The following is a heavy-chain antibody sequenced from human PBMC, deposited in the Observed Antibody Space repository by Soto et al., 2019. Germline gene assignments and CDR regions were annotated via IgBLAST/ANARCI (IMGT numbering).Heavy chain of an antibody. Sequence: SGPTLVNPPQTLTLTCTFSGFSLSTSGVGVGWIRQPPGKALEWLALIYWDDDKRYSPSLKSRLTITKDTSKNQVVLTMTNMDPVDTATYYCAHRRFVDTAMAFPFDYWGQGTLVTVPQ. J-gene: IGHJ4*02. D-gene: IGHD5-18*01. CDR1: GFSLSTSGVG. CDR2: IYWDDDK. V-gene: IGHV2-5*02. CDR3: AHRRFVDTAMAFPFDY.